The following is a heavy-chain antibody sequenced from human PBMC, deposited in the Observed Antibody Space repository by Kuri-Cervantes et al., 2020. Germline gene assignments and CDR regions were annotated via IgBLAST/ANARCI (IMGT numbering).Heavy chain of an antibody. CDR3: ARELKGVRPHYYDSSGYLDY. CDR1: GFTFSSYG. J-gene: IGHJ4*02. D-gene: IGHD3-22*01. Sequence: GESLKISCAASGFTFSSYGMHWVRQAPGKGLEWVAVISYDGSNKYYADSVKGRFTISRDNSKNTLYLQMNSLTAEDTAVYYCARELKGVRPHYYDSSGYLDYWGQGTLVTVSS. V-gene: IGHV3-30*03. CDR2: ISYDGSNK.